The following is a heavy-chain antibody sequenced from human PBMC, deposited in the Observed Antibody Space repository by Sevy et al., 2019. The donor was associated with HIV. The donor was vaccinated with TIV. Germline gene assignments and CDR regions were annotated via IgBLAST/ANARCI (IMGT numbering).Heavy chain of an antibody. CDR1: GFTFSSYG. V-gene: IGHV3-30*02. CDR2: IRYDGSNK. CDR3: AKAAGQTGTTSYYYYMDV. J-gene: IGHJ6*03. Sequence: GGSLRLSCAASGFTFSSYGMHWVRQAPGKGLEWVAFIRYDGSNKYYADSVKGRFTISRDNSKNTLYLQMNSLRAEDTAVYYCAKAAGQTGTTSYYYYMDVWGKGTTVTVSS. D-gene: IGHD1-7*01.